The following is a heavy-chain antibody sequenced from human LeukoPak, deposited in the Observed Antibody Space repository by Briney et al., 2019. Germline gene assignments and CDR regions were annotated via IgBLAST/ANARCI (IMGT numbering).Heavy chain of an antibody. CDR1: GFTFSRYD. CDR3: ARGGAGGYHVFDY. Sequence: GGSLRLSCAASGFTFSRYDMHWVRQATGKALEWVSGIGTAGDTYYAGSVKGRFTISRENAKNSLYLQMNSLRGEDTAVYYCARGGAGGYHVFDYWGQGILATVSS. V-gene: IGHV3-13*01. D-gene: IGHD2-8*02. J-gene: IGHJ4*02. CDR2: IGTAGDT.